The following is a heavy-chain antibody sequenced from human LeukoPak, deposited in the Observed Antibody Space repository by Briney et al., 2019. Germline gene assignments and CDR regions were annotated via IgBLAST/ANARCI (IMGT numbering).Heavy chain of an antibody. V-gene: IGHV3-30-3*01. CDR2: ISYDGSNK. D-gene: IGHD5-12*01. J-gene: IGHJ6*02. CDR1: GFTFSSYV. Sequence: GGSLRLSCAASGFTFSSYVMHWVRQAPGKGLQWVAVISYDGSNKYYADSVKGRFTISRDNSKNTLYLQMNSLRAEDTAVYYCAKDLSPIVAMGVWGQGTTVTVSS. CDR3: AKDLSPIVAMGV.